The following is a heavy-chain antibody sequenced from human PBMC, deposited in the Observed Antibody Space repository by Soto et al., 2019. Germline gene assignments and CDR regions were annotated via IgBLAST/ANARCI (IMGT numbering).Heavy chain of an antibody. CDR2: IIPMFGTA. V-gene: IGHV1-69*01. D-gene: IGHD3-22*01. J-gene: IGHJ4*02. Sequence: QVQLVQSGAEVKKPGSSVKVSCKASGDTFSSYAINWVRQAPGQGLEWMGGIIPMFGTANYAKKFKGRVTITAGESTSTVYMEMSSLRSEDTAVYYCARVVPAHYYDSSGYYSPLDYWGQGTLVTVSS. CDR1: GDTFSSYA. CDR3: ARVVPAHYYDSSGYYSPLDY.